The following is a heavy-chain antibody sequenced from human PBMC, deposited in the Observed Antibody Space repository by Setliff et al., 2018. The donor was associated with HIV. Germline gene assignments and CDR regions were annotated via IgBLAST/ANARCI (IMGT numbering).Heavy chain of an antibody. V-gene: IGHV4-34*01. CDR2: INHSGST. J-gene: IGHJ4*02. CDR1: GGSFSGYY. CDR3: ARGGLTAAGTLLLVGYFDY. D-gene: IGHD6-13*01. Sequence: PSETLSLTCAVYGGSFSGYYWSWIRQPPGKGLEWIGEINHSGSTNFNPSLKSRVTISVDTSKNQFSLKLGSVTAADTAVYYCARGGLTAAGTLLLVGYFDYWGQGTLVTVSS.